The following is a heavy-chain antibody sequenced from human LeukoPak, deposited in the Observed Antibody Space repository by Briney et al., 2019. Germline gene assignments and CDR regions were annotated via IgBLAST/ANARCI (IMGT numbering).Heavy chain of an antibody. D-gene: IGHD5-12*01. J-gene: IGHJ4*02. CDR2: IYPGDSDT. Sequence: GESLQISGKGSGYSFTNYCTAWVRQMPGKGLEWMGIIYPGDSDTRYSPSFQGQVTISADKSASTAYLQWSSLRASDTAMYYCARRDSGYYYSDYWGQGTLVTVSA. CDR1: GYSFTNYC. CDR3: ARRDSGYYYSDY. V-gene: IGHV5-51*01.